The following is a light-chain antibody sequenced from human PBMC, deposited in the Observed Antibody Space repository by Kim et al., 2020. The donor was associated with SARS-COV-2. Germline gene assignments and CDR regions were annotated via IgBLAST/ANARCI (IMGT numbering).Light chain of an antibody. CDR2: WAS. Sequence: ATINGTPSQSLLYNSNNKNYLAWYQQKPGQPPKLLIYWASTRESGVPERFSGSGSGTDFTLTISSLQAEDVAVYYCQQYYTTPPAFGGGTKVDIK. J-gene: IGKJ4*01. CDR3: QQYYTTPPA. V-gene: IGKV4-1*01. CDR1: QSLLYNSNNKNY.